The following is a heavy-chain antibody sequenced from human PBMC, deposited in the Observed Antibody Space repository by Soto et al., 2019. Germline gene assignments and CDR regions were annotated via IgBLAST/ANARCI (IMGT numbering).Heavy chain of an antibody. J-gene: IGHJ5*02. D-gene: IGHD2-15*01. V-gene: IGHV3-21*01. CDR2: ISSSSTYI. CDR1: GFTFSSYS. CDR3: AVIGVVAATHWFDP. Sequence: EVQLVESGGGLVKPGGSLRLSCAASGFTFSSYSMNWVRQAPGKGLEWVSSISSSSTYIYYSDSVKGRFTISRDNAKNSLYLQINSLRAEYTALYYCAVIGVVAATHWFDPWCQGTLVTVSS.